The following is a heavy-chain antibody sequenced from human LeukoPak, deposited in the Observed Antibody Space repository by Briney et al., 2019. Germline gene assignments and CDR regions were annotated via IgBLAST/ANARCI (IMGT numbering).Heavy chain of an antibody. J-gene: IGHJ4*02. V-gene: IGHV4-59*01. D-gene: IGHD6-13*01. CDR3: ARDLDSSTWYRGFDY. CDR2: IYYSGST. CDR1: GGSISSYY. Sequence: SETLSLTCTVSGGSISSYYWSWIRQPPGKGLEWIGYIYYSGSTNYNPSLKSRVTISVDTSKNQFSLKLSSVTAEDTAVYYCARDLDSSTWYRGFDYWGQGTLVTVSS.